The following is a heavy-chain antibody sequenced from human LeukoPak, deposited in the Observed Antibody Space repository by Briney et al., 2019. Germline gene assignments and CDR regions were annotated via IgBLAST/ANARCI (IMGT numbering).Heavy chain of an antibody. CDR2: IYPGDSDT. D-gene: IGHD2-15*01. CDR3: ARYCSGGSCYRDAFDI. CDR1: GSSFTSYW. J-gene: IGHJ3*02. V-gene: IGHV5-51*01. Sequence: GASLKISCKGSGSSFTSYWIGWVRQMPGKGLEWMGIIYPGDSDTRYSPSFQGQVTISADKSISTAYLQWSSLKASDTAMYYCARYCSGGSCYRDAFDIWGQGTMVTVSS.